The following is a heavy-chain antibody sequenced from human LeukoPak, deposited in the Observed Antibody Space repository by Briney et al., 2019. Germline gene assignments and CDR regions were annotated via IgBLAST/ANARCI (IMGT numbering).Heavy chain of an antibody. J-gene: IGHJ4*02. CDR1: GFTFSSYA. Sequence: GGSLRLSCAASGFTFSSYAMHWVRQAPGKGLEWVAVISYDGSNKYYADSVKGRFTISRDNSKNTLYLQMNSLRAEDTAVYYCAKDMRFDWTPYYFDYWGQGTLVTVSS. CDR3: AKDMRFDWTPYYFDY. CDR2: ISYDGSNK. V-gene: IGHV3-30-3*01. D-gene: IGHD3-9*01.